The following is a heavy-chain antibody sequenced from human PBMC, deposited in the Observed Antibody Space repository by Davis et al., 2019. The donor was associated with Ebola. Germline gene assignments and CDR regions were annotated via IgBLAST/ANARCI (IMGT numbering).Heavy chain of an antibody. CDR3: ARGSRLLLRRGYYYYGMDV. CDR2: INHSGST. V-gene: IGHV4-34*01. Sequence: SETLSLTCAVYGGSFSGHYWSWIRQPPGKGLEWIGEINHSGSTNYNPSLKSRVTISVDTSKNQFSLKLSSVTAADTAVYYCARGSRLLLRRGYYYYGMDVWGQGTTVTVSS. J-gene: IGHJ6*02. D-gene: IGHD3-22*01. CDR1: GGSFSGHY.